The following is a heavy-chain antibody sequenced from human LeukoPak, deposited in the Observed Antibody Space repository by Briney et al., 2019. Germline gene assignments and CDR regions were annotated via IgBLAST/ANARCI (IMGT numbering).Heavy chain of an antibody. Sequence: SETLSLTCTVSGGSISSGDYYWSWIRRPPGKGLEWIGYIYYSGSSYYNPSLKSRVTISVDTSKNQFSLKLSSMTAADTAVYYCARLMFEGMDVWGQGTTVTVSS. CDR2: IYYSGSS. CDR1: GGSISSGDYY. V-gene: IGHV4-30-4*01. CDR3: ARLMFEGMDV. J-gene: IGHJ6*02. D-gene: IGHD3-10*02.